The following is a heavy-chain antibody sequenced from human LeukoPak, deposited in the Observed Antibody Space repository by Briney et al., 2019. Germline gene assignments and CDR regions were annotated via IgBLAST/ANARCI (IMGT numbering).Heavy chain of an antibody. CDR2: IVVGSGNT. Sequence: ASVKVSCKASGFTFTSSAMQWVRQARGQRLEWIGWIVVGSGNTNYAQKFQERVTITRDMSTSTAYMELSSLRSEDTAVYYCAADPVGATTSNYWGQGTLVTVSS. J-gene: IGHJ4*02. V-gene: IGHV1-58*02. CDR3: AADPVGATTSNY. CDR1: GFTFTSSA. D-gene: IGHD1-26*01.